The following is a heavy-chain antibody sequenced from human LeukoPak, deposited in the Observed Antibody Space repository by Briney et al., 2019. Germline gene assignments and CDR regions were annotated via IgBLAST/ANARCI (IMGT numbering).Heavy chain of an antibody. J-gene: IGHJ4*02. V-gene: IGHV1-8*03. CDR3: ARGPTYYYGTGFDS. CDR1: AYTFTSYD. CDR2: MNPNSGNT. D-gene: IGHD3-10*01. Sequence: ASVKVSCKASAYTFTSYDNTWVRQATGQGLEWMGWMNPNSGNTGYAQKFQGRVTSIRNTSISTAYMELSSLRSEDTAVYYCARGPTYYYGTGFDSWGQGTLVTVSS.